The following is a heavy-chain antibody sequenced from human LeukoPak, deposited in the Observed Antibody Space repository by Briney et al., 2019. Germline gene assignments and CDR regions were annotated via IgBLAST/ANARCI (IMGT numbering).Heavy chain of an antibody. CDR2: IRGSGGST. CDR1: GFPFSSYA. Sequence: GGSLRLSCAGSGFPFSSYAMGWVRQAPGKGLEWVSGIRGSGGSTEYAEAVKGRFTISRDNTKHTLFLQMNSLSVEDTAVYYCPRAGRLGYSSAWVASPRIYHYKDAWGKGTTVIVSS. V-gene: IGHV3-23*01. J-gene: IGHJ6*03. CDR3: PRAGRLGYSSAWVASPRIYHYKDA. D-gene: IGHD6-19*01.